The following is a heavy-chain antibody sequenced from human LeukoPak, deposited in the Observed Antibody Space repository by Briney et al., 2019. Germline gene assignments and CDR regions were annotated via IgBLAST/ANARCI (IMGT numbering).Heavy chain of an antibody. CDR1: GFTFTTYS. D-gene: IGHD6-6*01. CDR2: ISSGSSAI. V-gene: IGHV3-21*01. J-gene: IGHJ6*03. Sequence: PGGSLRLSCEASGFTFTTYSMTWVRQAPGKGLEWVSIISSGSSAIFSADALKGRFTISRDDAKNLLYLDMNSLRAEDTAVYYCARDRGGRQLVDRHFYYYMDVWGKGTTVTVSS. CDR3: ARDRGGRQLVDRHFYYYMDV.